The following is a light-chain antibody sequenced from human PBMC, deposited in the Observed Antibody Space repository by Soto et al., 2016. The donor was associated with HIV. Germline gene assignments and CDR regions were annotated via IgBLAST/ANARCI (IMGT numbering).Light chain of an antibody. Sequence: AIRMTQSPSSLSASTGDRVTITCRASQGINHYLAWYQQKPGKAPKLLIYTVSTLQGGVPSRFSGSGSGTDFTLTISSLQPEDIGTYYCQKYNGVVTFGGGTKVEI. CDR1: QGINHY. CDR3: QKYNGVVT. J-gene: IGKJ4*01. CDR2: TVS. V-gene: IGKV1-8*01.